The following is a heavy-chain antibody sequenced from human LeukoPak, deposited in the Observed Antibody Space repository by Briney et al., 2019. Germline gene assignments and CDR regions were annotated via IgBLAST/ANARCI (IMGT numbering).Heavy chain of an antibody. CDR1: GLIFSDHY. D-gene: IGHD2-15*01. Sequence: GGSLRLPCIVSGLIFSDHYMDWVRQAPGKGLEWVGRIRNKADGHTAEYAPSVKGRFTISRDDSKNSLYLQMSSLETEDTAVYFCARPGYRSGDIDYWGQGTLVTVSS. CDR2: IRNKADGHTA. J-gene: IGHJ4*02. V-gene: IGHV3-72*01. CDR3: ARPGYRSGDIDY.